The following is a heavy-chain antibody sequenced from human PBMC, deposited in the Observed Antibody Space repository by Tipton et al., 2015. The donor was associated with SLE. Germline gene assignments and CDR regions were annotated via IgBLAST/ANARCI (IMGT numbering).Heavy chain of an antibody. CDR2: IYSGGSST. J-gene: IGHJ4*02. CDR1: GFTFSSYA. CDR3: ASFAARY. D-gene: IGHD6-6*01. Sequence: SLRLSCAASGFTFSSYAMSWVRQAPGKGLEWVSVIYSGGSSTYYADSVKGRFTISRDNAKNSLYLQMNSLRAEDTAVYYCASFAARYWGQGTLVTVSS. V-gene: IGHV3-23*03.